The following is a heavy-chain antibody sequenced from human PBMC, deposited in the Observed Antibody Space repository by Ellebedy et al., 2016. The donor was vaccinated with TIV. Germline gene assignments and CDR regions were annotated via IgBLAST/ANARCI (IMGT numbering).Heavy chain of an antibody. CDR2: VSDKGGST. J-gene: IGHJ4*02. D-gene: IGHD4-11*01. V-gene: IGHV3-64D*06. CDR3: VKSKVMTTVTTPDYFDY. Sequence: GESLKISCSASGFTFSWFTMHWVRQAPGKGLECVPAVSDKGGSTSYADSVKGRFTVSRDNSKNMVYLQMNSLRAEDTAVYYCVKSKVMTTVTTPDYFDYWGQGTLVTVSS. CDR1: GFTFSWFT.